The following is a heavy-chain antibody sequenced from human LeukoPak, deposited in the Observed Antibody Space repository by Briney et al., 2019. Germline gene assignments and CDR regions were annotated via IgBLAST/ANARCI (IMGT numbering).Heavy chain of an antibody. D-gene: IGHD2-2*01. CDR1: GYTFTSYD. CDR2: MNPNSGNT. Sequence: ASVKVSCKASGYTFTSYDINWVRQATRQGLEWMGWMNPNSGNTGYAQKFQGRVTITRNTSISTAYMELSSLRSEDTAVYYCARERGGTVVGSTSDYYYYYMDVWGKGTTVTVSS. J-gene: IGHJ6*03. CDR3: ARERGGTVVGSTSDYYYYYMDV. V-gene: IGHV1-8*03.